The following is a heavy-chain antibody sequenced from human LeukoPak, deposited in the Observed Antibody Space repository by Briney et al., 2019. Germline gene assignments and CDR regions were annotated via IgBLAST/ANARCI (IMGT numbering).Heavy chain of an antibody. J-gene: IGHJ4*02. CDR3: VKSGSYYNEPYYFDY. CDR1: GFTFSRYA. D-gene: IGHD3-10*01. Sequence: PGGSLRLSCSASGFTFSRYAMHWVRQAPGKGLEYVSGISSNGGSTYYADSVKGRFTISRDNSKNTLYLQMSSLRAEDTAVYYCVKSGSYYNEPYYFDYWGQGTLGTVSS. V-gene: IGHV3-64D*06. CDR2: ISSNGGST.